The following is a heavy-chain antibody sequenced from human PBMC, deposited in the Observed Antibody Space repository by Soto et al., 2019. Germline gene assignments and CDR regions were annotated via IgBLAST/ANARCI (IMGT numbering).Heavy chain of an antibody. J-gene: IGHJ4*02. Sequence: LRLSCAASGFTFRSYAMHWVRQAPGKGLEWVAVISYDGSNKYYADSVKGRFTISRDNSKNTLYLQMNSLRAEDTAVYYCARGHYDSSGTYWGQGTLVTVSS. CDR3: ARGHYDSSGTY. D-gene: IGHD3-22*01. CDR2: ISYDGSNK. CDR1: GFTFRSYA. V-gene: IGHV3-30-3*01.